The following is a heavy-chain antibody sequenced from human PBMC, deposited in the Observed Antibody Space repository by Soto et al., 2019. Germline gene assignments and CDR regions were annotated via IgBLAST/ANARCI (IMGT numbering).Heavy chain of an antibody. Sequence: PSETLYLTCAVYGESFSGYYWTWIRQPPGKRLEWIGEINHNGLTNYNPSLKSRVTISVDKSNNQYSLKLTSVTAADTAVFYCSRERVVPSGPLYYFDYWGQGTLVTVSS. CDR3: SRERVVPSGPLYYFDY. D-gene: IGHD2-2*01. CDR1: GESFSGYY. V-gene: IGHV4-34*01. CDR2: INHNGLT. J-gene: IGHJ4*02.